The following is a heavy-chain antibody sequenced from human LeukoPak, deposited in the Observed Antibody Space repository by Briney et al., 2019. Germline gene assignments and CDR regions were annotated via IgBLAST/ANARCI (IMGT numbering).Heavy chain of an antibody. CDR1: GYTLTELS. V-gene: IGHV1-24*01. Sequence: GASVKVSCKVSGYTLTELSMHWVRQAPGKGLEWMGGFDPEDGETIYAQKFQGRVTMTEDTSTDTAYMELSSLRSEDTAAYYCATASTTVTPYYYYYGMDVWGQGTTVTVSS. CDR2: FDPEDGET. J-gene: IGHJ6*02. D-gene: IGHD4-17*01. CDR3: ATASTTVTPYYYYYGMDV.